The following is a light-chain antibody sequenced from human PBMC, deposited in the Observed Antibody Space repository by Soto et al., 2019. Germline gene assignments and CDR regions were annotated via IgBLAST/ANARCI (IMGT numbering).Light chain of an antibody. CDR2: DAS. J-gene: IGKJ4*01. V-gene: IGKV3-20*01. Sequence: EFLLTQSPGTLSLSPGERATLSCRASQTVRNNYLAWYQQKPGQAPRLLIYDASSRDTGIPDRFSGGGSGTDFTLTISRLGPEDFEVYYCQQFSSYPLTFGGGTKVDIK. CDR3: QQFSSYPLT. CDR1: QTVRNNY.